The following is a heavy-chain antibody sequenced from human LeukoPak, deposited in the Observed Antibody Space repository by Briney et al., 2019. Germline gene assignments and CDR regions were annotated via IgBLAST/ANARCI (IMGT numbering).Heavy chain of an antibody. CDR2: IYYSGST. Sequence: SETLSLTCTVSGGSISSYYWSRIRQPPGKGLEWIGYIYYSGSTNYNPSLKSRVTISVDTSKNQFSLKLSSVTAADTAVYYCARGIVGATHFDYWGQGTLVTVSS. CDR1: GGSISSYY. D-gene: IGHD1-26*01. V-gene: IGHV4-59*01. CDR3: ARGIVGATHFDY. J-gene: IGHJ4*02.